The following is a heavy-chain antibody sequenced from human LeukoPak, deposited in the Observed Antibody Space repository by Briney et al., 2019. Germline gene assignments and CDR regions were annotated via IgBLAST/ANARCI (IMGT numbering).Heavy chain of an antibody. Sequence: SETLSLTCTVSGGSISSYYWSWIRQPAGKGLEWIGRIYTSGSTNYNPSLKSRVTMSVDTSKNQFSLKLSSVTAADTAVYYCARGLQGTIFGVVINLPDYWGQGTLVTVSS. V-gene: IGHV4-4*07. D-gene: IGHD3-3*01. J-gene: IGHJ4*02. CDR3: ARGLQGTIFGVVINLPDY. CDR2: IYTSGST. CDR1: GGSISSYY.